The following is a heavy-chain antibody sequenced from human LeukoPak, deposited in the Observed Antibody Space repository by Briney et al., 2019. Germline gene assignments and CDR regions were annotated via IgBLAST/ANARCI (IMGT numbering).Heavy chain of an antibody. CDR1: GFTFSSYS. D-gene: IGHD6-13*01. CDR2: SSSSTI. J-gene: IGHJ6*02. Sequence: GGSLRLSCAASGFTFSSYSMNWVRQAPGKGLEWVSYSSSSTIYYADSVKGRFTISRDNAKNSLYLQMNSLRAEDTAVYYCASPYPGIAAASNSYYYGMDVWGQGTTVTVSS. V-gene: IGHV3-48*04. CDR3: ASPYPGIAAASNSYYYGMDV.